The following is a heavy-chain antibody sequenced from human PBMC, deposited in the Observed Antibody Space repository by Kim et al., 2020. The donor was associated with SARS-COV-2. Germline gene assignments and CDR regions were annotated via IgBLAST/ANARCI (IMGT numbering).Heavy chain of an antibody. Sequence: GGSLRLSCAASGFTFSSYEMNWVRQAPGKGLEWVSYISSSGSTIYYADSVKGRFTISRDNAKNSLYLQMNSLRAEDTAVYYCARDRYGTTGTTPGLYYYYYGMDVWGQGTTVTVSS. J-gene: IGHJ6*02. CDR1: GFTFSSYE. CDR2: ISSSGSTI. D-gene: IGHD1-1*01. V-gene: IGHV3-48*03. CDR3: ARDRYGTTGTTPGLYYYYYGMDV.